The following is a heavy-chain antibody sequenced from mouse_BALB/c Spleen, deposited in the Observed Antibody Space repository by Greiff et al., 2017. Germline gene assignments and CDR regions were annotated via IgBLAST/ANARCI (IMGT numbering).Heavy chain of an antibody. CDR1: GFTFSSYT. J-gene: IGHJ4*01. Sequence: EVQGVESGGGLVKPGGSLKLSCAASGFTFSSYTMSWVRQTPEKRLEWVATISSGGSYTYYPDSVKGRFTISRDNAKNTLYLQMSSLKSEDTAMYYCTRDKEGGAMDYWGQGTSVTVSS. CDR2: ISSGGSYT. CDR3: TRDKEGGAMDY. V-gene: IGHV5-6-4*01.